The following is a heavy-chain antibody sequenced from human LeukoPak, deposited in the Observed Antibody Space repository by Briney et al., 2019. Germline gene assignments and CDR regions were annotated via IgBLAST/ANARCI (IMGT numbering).Heavy chain of an antibody. D-gene: IGHD1-26*01. J-gene: IGHJ4*02. Sequence: PGGSLRLSCAASGFTFSSYEMNWVRQAPGKGLEWVSYISSSGSTIYYADSVKGRFTISRDNAKNSLYLQMNSLRAEDTAVYYRARDGVGADGIDYWGQGTLVTVSS. V-gene: IGHV3-48*03. CDR3: ARDGVGADGIDY. CDR2: ISSSGSTI. CDR1: GFTFSSYE.